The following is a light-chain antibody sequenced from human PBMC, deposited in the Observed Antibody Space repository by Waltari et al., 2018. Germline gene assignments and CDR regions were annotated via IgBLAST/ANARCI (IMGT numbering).Light chain of an antibody. J-gene: IGLJ2*01. V-gene: IGLV2-23*02. CDR3: CSYAGGSTFVV. CDR1: SSDVGYYKL. Sequence: QSALTQPASLSGSPGQSLTISCTGTSSDVGYYKLVSWYQQHPGKAPKLMIYEVNKRPSVVSYRFSATKSGNTASLTISGLQAEDEAAYHCCSYAGGSTFVVFGGGTKLTVL. CDR2: EVN.